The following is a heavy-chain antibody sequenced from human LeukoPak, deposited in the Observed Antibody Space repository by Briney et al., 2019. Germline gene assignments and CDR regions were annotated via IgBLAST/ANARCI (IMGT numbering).Heavy chain of an antibody. CDR1: GGSISSGDYH. J-gene: IGHJ5*02. CDR2: IHDSGST. Sequence: PSETLSLTCTVSGGSISSGDYHWNWIRQPPGEGLEWIGFIHDSGSTYYNPSLKSRIIISRDVSKKQFSLELSSVTAADTAVYYCARGFGAGNYYYGWLDPWGQGTLVTVSS. D-gene: IGHD3-10*01. V-gene: IGHV4-30-4*01. CDR3: ARGFGAGNYYYGWLDP.